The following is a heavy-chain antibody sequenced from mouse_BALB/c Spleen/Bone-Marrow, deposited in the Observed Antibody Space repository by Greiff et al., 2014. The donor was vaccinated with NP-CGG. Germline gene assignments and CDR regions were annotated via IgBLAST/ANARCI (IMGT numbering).Heavy chain of an antibody. CDR2: IWGGGST. V-gene: IGHV2-6-5*01. J-gene: IGHJ4*01. CDR3: AKHTLRYYAMDY. D-gene: IGHD1-1*01. Sequence: QVQLQQSGPGLVAPSQSLSITCTVSGFSLTDYGVSWIRQPPGKGLEWLGVIWGGGSTYYNSSPKSRLSISKDNSKSQVFLKMNNLQTDDTAMYYCAKHTLRYYAMDYWGQGTSVTVSS. CDR1: GFSLTDYG.